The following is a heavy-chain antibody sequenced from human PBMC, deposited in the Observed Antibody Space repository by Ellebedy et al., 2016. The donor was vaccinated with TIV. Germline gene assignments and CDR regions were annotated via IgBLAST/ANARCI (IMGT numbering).Heavy chain of an antibody. J-gene: IGHJ4*02. D-gene: IGHD3-3*01. CDR1: GYTFTSYG. CDR2: ISAYNGNT. V-gene: IGHV1-18*04. CDR3: ARSDLGYYDFWSGYIY. Sequence: ASVKVSCXASGYTFTSYGISWVRQAPGQGLEWMGWISAYNGNTNYAQKLQGRVTMTTDTSTSTAYMELRSLRSDDTAVYYCARSDLGYYDFWSGYIYWGQGTLVTVSS.